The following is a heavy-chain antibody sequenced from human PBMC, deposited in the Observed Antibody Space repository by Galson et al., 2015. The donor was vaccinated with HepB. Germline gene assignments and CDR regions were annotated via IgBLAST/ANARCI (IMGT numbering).Heavy chain of an antibody. CDR3: ARDTFPSSGFGEPGTFDY. CDR2: IWYDGSNK. Sequence: SLRLSCAASGFTFSSYGMHWVRQAPGKGLEWVAVIWYDGSNKYYADSVKGRFTISRDNSKNTLYLQMNSLRAEDTAVYYCARDTFPSSGFGEPGTFDYWGQGTLVTVSS. CDR1: GFTFSSYG. D-gene: IGHD3-22*01. V-gene: IGHV3-33*01. J-gene: IGHJ4*02.